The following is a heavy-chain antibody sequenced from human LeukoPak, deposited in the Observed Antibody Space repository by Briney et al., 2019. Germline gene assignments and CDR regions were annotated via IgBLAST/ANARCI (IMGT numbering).Heavy chain of an antibody. J-gene: IGHJ2*01. CDR3: ARRLHGNSYFYL. Sequence: GESLKISFQRPDYSLTTYWIAGVRQMPGKGLERMGIIYPGDSDTRYSPSFQGQVSVPADKFINTAYLQWSSLKAADTAMYYCARRLHGNSYFYLCGRGTLVTVSS. CDR2: IYPGDSDT. V-gene: IGHV5-51*01. D-gene: IGHD3-3*01. CDR1: DYSLTTYW.